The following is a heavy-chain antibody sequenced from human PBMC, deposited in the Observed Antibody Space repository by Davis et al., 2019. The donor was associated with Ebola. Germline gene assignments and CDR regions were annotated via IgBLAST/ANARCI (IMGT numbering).Heavy chain of an antibody. D-gene: IGHD5-18*01. J-gene: IGHJ4*02. CDR2: LSYDGSNK. CDR1: GFTFSSFA. CDR3: ARNSAMVTRWFYFDY. Sequence: GESLKISCAASGFTFSSFAMHWVRQAPGKGLEWVSLLSYDGSNKYYADSVKGRFTISRDNSKSTLYLQVNSLRTEDTAVYYCARNSAMVTRWFYFDYWGQGTLVTVSS. V-gene: IGHV3-30-3*01.